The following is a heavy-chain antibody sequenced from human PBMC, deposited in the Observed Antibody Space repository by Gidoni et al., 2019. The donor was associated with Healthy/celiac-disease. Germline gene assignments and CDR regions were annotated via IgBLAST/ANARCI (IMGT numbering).Heavy chain of an antibody. Sequence: PASGFTVSSYGMHWVRQAPGKGLEWVAVISYDGSNKYYADSVQGRFTISRDNSKNTLYLQMNSLRAEDTAVYYCAKNTLRIAVATIDGMDVWGQGTTVTVSS. CDR3: AKNTLRIAVATIDGMDV. CDR1: GFTVSSYG. D-gene: IGHD6-19*01. CDR2: ISYDGSNK. J-gene: IGHJ6*02. V-gene: IGHV3-30*18.